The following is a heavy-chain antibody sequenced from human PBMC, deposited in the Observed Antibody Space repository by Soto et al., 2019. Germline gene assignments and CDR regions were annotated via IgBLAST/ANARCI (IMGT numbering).Heavy chain of an antibody. V-gene: IGHV4-59*01. D-gene: IGHD1-26*01. J-gene: IGHJ3*02. Sequence: SETLSLTCTVSSGSIGTYFWSWIRQPPGKGLEWIGYIYYSGTTNYNPSLKSRVTIFLDTSKNQFSLRLSSVTAAYTAVYYCARGRGGTYDAFDIWGQGTLVTVSS. CDR1: SGSIGTYF. CDR3: ARGRGGTYDAFDI. CDR2: IYYSGTT.